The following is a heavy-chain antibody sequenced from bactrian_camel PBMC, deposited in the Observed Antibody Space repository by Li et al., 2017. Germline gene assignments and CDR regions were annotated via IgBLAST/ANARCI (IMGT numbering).Heavy chain of an antibody. Sequence: HVQLVESGGGSVQAGESLSLSCVVSGYRYSTYCMGWFRQVPGNEREPLASIDSDGRTSVADSVKGRFTISRDAATNTLYLQMNSLKPEDTAMYYCAADRRFCERDGCCSGSDYHYWGQGTQVTVS. CDR2: IDSDGRT. J-gene: IGHJ4*01. D-gene: IGHD1*01. CDR1: GYRYSTYC. CDR3: AADRRFCERDGCCSGSDYHY. V-gene: IGHV3S53*01.